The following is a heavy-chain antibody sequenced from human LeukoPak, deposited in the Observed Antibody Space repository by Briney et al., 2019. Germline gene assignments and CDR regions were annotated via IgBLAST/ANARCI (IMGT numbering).Heavy chain of an antibody. V-gene: IGHV4-34*01. Sequence: PSETLSLTCAVYGGSFSGYYWSWIRQPPGKGLEWIGEINHGGSTNYNPSLKSRVTISVDTSKNQFSLKLSSVTAADTAVYYCARSGGTAHWGQGTLVTVSS. CDR3: ARSGGTAH. CDR1: GGSFSGYY. J-gene: IGHJ4*02. CDR2: INHGGST. D-gene: IGHD3-16*01.